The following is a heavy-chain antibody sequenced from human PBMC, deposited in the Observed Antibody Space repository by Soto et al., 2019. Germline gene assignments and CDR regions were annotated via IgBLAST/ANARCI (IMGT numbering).Heavy chain of an antibody. CDR1: GGSISSGGYS. J-gene: IGHJ3*02. V-gene: IGHV4-30-2*01. Sequence: QLQLQESGSGLVKPSQTLSLTCAVSGGSISSGGYSWSWIRQPPGKGLEWIGYFYHSGSTYYNPSLKSRVTLSVDRYKNQSSLKMSSVPAADTAVYYCARTPDIWGQGTMVTVSS. CDR2: FYHSGST. CDR3: ARTPDI.